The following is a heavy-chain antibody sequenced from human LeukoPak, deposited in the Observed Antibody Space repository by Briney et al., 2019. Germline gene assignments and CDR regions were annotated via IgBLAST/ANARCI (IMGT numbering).Heavy chain of an antibody. D-gene: IGHD3-3*01. CDR1: GDSVSNTSAA. CDR2: IYYRSNWSY. CDR3: ASGWSLKY. J-gene: IGHJ4*02. Sequence: SQTLSLTSALSGDSVSNTSAAWNWFRQSPSRGLEWLGRIYYRSNWSYDYAVSVKGRIAINPDTSKNQFSLQLNSVTPEDTAVYYCASGWSLKYWGQGTLVTVSS. V-gene: IGHV6-1*01.